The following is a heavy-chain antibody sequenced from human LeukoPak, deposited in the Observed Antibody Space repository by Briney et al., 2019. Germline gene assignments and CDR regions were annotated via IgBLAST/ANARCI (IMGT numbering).Heavy chain of an antibody. CDR2: INTDGSST. CDR3: ARRYSGTYFDY. Sequence: PGGSLRLSCAASGFTFSSYWMHWVRQAPGKGLVWVSRINTDGSSTSYADSVKGRFTISRDNAKNSLYLQMNSLRVDDTAVYYCARRYSGTYFDYWGQGTLVTVSS. V-gene: IGHV3-74*01. J-gene: IGHJ4*02. CDR1: GFTFSSYW. D-gene: IGHD1-26*01.